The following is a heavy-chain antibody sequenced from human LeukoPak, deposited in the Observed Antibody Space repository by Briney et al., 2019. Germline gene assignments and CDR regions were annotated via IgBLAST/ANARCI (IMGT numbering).Heavy chain of an antibody. Sequence: ASVKVSCKASGYTFTSYDINWVRQATGQGLEWMGWMNPNSGNTGYAQKFQGRVTMTRNTSISTAYMELSSLRSEDTAVYYCARVHDFWSGMNEWGQGTLVTVSS. CDR3: ARVHDFWSGMNE. D-gene: IGHD3-3*01. CDR2: MNPNSGNT. V-gene: IGHV1-8*01. J-gene: IGHJ4*02. CDR1: GYTFTSYD.